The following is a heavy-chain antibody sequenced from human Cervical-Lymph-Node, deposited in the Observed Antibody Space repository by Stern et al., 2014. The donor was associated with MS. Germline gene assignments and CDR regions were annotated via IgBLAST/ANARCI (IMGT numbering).Heavy chain of an antibody. D-gene: IGHD3-3*01. V-gene: IGHV4-31*03. Sequence: VQLQESGPGLVKPSQTLSLTCTVSGGSLSSGNYYWSWIRPHPGNGLEWIGSIYHSGSTYYNQPLKSRVTTSIDTSKNQFSLKLSSVTAADTAVYYCARGSREVLLPRFYFDYWGQGTLVTVSS. CDR3: ARGSREVLLPRFYFDY. CDR1: GGSLSSGNYY. J-gene: IGHJ4*02. CDR2: IYHSGST.